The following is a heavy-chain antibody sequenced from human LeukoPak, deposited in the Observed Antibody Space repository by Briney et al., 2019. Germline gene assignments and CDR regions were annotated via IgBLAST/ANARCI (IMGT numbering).Heavy chain of an antibody. CDR1: GYTFTNYW. V-gene: IGHV5-10-1*01. Sequence: GESLRTSRQGSGYTFTNYWITWVRQMPGKGLEWMGRIDPRYSFTNYSPAFQGHVTISTDKSITTASLQWSSLKAWDTAMYYCVRLPSREVRWFDLWGQGTLVTVSS. CDR2: IDPRYSFT. J-gene: IGHJ5*02. CDR3: VRLPSREVRWFDL. D-gene: IGHD1-26*01.